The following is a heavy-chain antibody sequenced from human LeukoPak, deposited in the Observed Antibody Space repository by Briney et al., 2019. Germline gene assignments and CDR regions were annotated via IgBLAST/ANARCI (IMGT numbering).Heavy chain of an antibody. Sequence: SETLSLTCAVYGGSFSGYYWSWIRQPPGKGLEWIGEINHSGSTNYNPSLKSRVTISVDTSKNQFSLKLSSVTAADTAVYYCARHRRSNRLLDYWGQGTLVTVSS. D-gene: IGHD1-14*01. CDR3: ARHRRSNRLLDY. J-gene: IGHJ4*02. CDR2: INHSGST. CDR1: GGSFSGYY. V-gene: IGHV4-34*01.